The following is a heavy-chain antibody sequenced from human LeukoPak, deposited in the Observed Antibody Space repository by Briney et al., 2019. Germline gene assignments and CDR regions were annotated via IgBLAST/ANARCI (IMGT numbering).Heavy chain of an antibody. CDR3: AKDHTGTNDYYYMDV. V-gene: IGHV3-9*01. J-gene: IGHJ6*03. CDR1: GFTFDDYA. CDR2: INWDSGFK. D-gene: IGHD1/OR15-1a*01. Sequence: SLRLSCAASGFTFDDYAKHWVRQAPGKGLEWVSGINWDSGFKGYADSVKGRFTISRDNAKNSLFLQMNSLRTEDTALYYCAKDHTGTNDYYYMDVWGTGTRSPSP.